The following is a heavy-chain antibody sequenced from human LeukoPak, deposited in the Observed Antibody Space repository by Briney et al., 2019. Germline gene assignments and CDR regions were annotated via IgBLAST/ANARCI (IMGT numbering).Heavy chain of an antibody. D-gene: IGHD3-10*01. CDR3: ARGFRFGELYFDY. CDR2: IYSGGST. Sequence: GGSLRLSCAASGFTVSSNYMSWVRQAPGTGLEWASVIYSGGSTYYADSVKGRFTNSRNNSKNTLYCQMNSLRAEDTAVYYCARGFRFGELYFDYWGQGNLVTVSS. J-gene: IGHJ4*02. CDR1: GFTVSSNY. V-gene: IGHV3-53*01.